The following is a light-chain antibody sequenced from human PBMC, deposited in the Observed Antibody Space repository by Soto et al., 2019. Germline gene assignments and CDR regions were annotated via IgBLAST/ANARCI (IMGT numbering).Light chain of an antibody. CDR3: QQRSNWSWT. V-gene: IGKV3D-20*02. Sequence: EIVVTQFPGTLSLFPGERDTLSCRASQSIISSYLGWYQQKPGQAPRLLIYDASNRATGIPARFSGSGSGTDFNLTISRLETEDFAVYECQQRSNWSWTFGQGTKVDI. CDR2: DAS. J-gene: IGKJ1*01. CDR1: QSIISSY.